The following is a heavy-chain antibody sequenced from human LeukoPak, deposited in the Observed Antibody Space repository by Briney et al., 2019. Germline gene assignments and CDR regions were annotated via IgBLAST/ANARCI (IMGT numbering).Heavy chain of an antibody. CDR1: GFTFNRCG. D-gene: IGHD3-10*01. J-gene: IGHJ6*02. CDR3: VKGSGTNDYGMDT. CDR2: IVYDGSHQ. Sequence: PGRSLRLSCAASGFTFNRCGMHWVRQAPGKGLEWVAVIVYDGSHQYYTDSVKGRFTISRDNSKNTVFLQMDSLRAEDTGVYYCVKGSGTNDYGMDTWGQGTTVTV. V-gene: IGHV3-30*18.